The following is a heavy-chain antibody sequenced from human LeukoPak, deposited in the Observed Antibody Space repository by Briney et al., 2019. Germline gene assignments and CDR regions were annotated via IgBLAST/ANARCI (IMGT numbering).Heavy chain of an antibody. V-gene: IGHV1-2*02. CDR1: GYSFTDYY. Sequence: ASVKVSCKTSGYSFTDYYMYWVRQAPGQGLEYMGGINPKTGGANYAQKFQGRVTMTRDTSISTAYMELSRLGSDDTAVYYCARGPSQLWYYGMDVWGQGTTVTVSS. J-gene: IGHJ6*02. CDR3: ARGPSQLWYYGMDV. CDR2: INPKTGGA. D-gene: IGHD5-18*01.